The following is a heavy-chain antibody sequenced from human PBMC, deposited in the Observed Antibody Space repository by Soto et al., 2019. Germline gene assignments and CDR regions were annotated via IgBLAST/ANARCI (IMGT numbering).Heavy chain of an antibody. Sequence: PGESLKISCQCSGYTFSNFWIGWVRQLPGQGLERMGIIYPGDHETRYSPSFLGKVTISAETSINTAYLQWSSLEASDSAFYFCARSPRSSPYFDFWGQGALVTVSS. CDR3: ARSPRSSPYFDF. D-gene: IGHD6-13*01. J-gene: IGHJ4*02. CDR2: IYPGDHET. CDR1: GYTFSNFW. V-gene: IGHV5-51*01.